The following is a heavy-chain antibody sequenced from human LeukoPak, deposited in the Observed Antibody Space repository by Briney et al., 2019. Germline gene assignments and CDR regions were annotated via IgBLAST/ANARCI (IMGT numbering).Heavy chain of an antibody. V-gene: IGHV1-8*01. D-gene: IGHD3-10*01. Sequence: ASVKVSCKASGYTFTSYDINWVRQATGQGLEWMGWMNPNSGNTGYAQKFQGRVTMTRNTSISTAYMELSSLRSEDTAVYYCARSLLGLWFGELSWFDPWGQGTLVTVSS. CDR2: MNPNSGNT. CDR3: ARSLLGLWFGELSWFDP. J-gene: IGHJ5*02. CDR1: GYTFTSYD.